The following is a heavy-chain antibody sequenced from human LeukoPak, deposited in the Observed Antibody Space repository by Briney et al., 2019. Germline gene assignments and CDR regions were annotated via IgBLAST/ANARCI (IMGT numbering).Heavy chain of an antibody. CDR2: ITSSSNSI. D-gene: IGHD2-15*01. V-gene: IGHV3-48*02. CDR1: GFSFTTYN. CDR3: ARGXCRSCPRNHWFDP. Sequence: GGSLRLSCAASGFSFTTYNMNWVRQAPGKGLEWVSSITSSSNSIYYADSVKGRFTISRDNAKSSLYLQMNSLRDEDTVVYYCARGXCRSCPRNHWFDPWGQGTLVTVSS. J-gene: IGHJ5*02.